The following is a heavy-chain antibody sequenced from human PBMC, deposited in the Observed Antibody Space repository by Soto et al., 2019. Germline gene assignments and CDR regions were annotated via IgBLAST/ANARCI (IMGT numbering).Heavy chain of an antibody. V-gene: IGHV3-30-3*01. J-gene: IGHJ4*02. Sequence: GGSLRLSCAASGFTFSSYAMHWVRQAPGKGLEWVAVISYDGSNKYYADSVKGRFTISRDNSKNTLYLQMNSLRAEDTAVYYCARDSGKWLLDSFGYWGQGTLVTVSS. D-gene: IGHD3-22*01. CDR3: ARDSGKWLLDSFGY. CDR1: GFTFSSYA. CDR2: ISYDGSNK.